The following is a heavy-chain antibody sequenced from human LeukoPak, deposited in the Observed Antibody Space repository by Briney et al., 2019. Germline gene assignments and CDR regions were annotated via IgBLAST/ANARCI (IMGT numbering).Heavy chain of an antibody. V-gene: IGHV4-34*01. CDR3: ARARVYDYVWGSYRHTFLDY. J-gene: IGHJ4*02. CDR1: GGSFSGYY. CDR2: INHSGST. Sequence: SETLSPTCAVYGGSFSGYYWSWIRQPPGKGLEWIGEINHSGSTNYNPSLKSRVTISVDTSKNQFSLKLSSVTAADTAVYYCARARVYDYVWGSYRHTFLDYWGQGTLVTVSS. D-gene: IGHD3-16*02.